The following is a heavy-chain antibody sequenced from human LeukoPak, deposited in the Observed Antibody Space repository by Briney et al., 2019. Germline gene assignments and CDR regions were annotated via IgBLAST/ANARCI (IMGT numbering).Heavy chain of an antibody. Sequence: GASVKVSCKASGYTFTSYDINWVGQATGQGLDWMGWMNPNSGNTGYAQKFQGRVTMTRNTSISTAYMELSSLRSEDTAVYYCARGRKAVAGRGFDYWGQGTLVTVSS. D-gene: IGHD6-19*01. V-gene: IGHV1-8*01. CDR3: ARGRKAVAGRGFDY. J-gene: IGHJ4*02. CDR1: GYTFTSYD. CDR2: MNPNSGNT.